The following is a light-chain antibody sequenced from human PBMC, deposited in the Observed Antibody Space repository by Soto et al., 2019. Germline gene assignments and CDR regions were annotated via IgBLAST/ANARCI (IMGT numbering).Light chain of an antibody. V-gene: IGKV3-15*01. CDR3: QQRSNWPRT. CDR1: QNIHTN. J-gene: IGKJ1*01. CDR2: GAS. Sequence: EIVMTQSPATLSVSPRERATLSCRAGQNIHTNLAWYQQKPGQAPRLLFYGASTGATGLPARFSGSGSGTEFTLTINSLQAEDCAVYYCQQRSNWPRTFGQGTKVDIK.